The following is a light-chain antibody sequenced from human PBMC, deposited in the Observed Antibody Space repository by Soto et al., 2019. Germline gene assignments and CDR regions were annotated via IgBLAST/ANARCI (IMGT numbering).Light chain of an antibody. V-gene: IGKV3D-20*02. Sequence: ENVLTQSPGTLSLSPGERATLSCRATQSVTSRYFAWYQQKPGQAPRLLIYGVSSRATDIPDRFSGSGSGTDFTLTISRLEPEDSAVYYCQQRHMWPITFGQGTRLEIK. J-gene: IGKJ5*01. CDR1: QSVTSRY. CDR2: GVS. CDR3: QQRHMWPIT.